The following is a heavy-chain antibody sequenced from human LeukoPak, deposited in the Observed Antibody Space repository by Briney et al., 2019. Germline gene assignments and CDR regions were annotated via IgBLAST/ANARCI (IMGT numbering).Heavy chain of an antibody. V-gene: IGHV4-59*08. D-gene: IGHD6-19*01. CDR3: ASLVSQTSGWYVDY. CDR1: GGSISSYF. Sequence: SETLSLTCTVSGGSISSYFWRWMRQPPGKGLEWCGYISYSGSTNYNPSLTSRDTISVDTSKNQVSLKVSSVTAADTAVYYCASLVSQTSGWYVDYWGQGTLVTVSS. J-gene: IGHJ4*02. CDR2: ISYSGST.